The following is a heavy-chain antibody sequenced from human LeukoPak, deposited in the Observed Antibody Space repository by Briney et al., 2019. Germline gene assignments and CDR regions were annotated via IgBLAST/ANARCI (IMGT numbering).Heavy chain of an antibody. CDR2: IRYDGSNK. J-gene: IGHJ4*02. V-gene: IGHV3-30*02. Sequence: GGSLRLSCAASGFTFSSYGMHWVRQAPGKGLEWVAFIRYDGSNKYYADSVKVRFTISRDNSKNTLYLQMNSLRAEDTAVYYCAKDYGSGSSYDYWGQGTLVTVSS. D-gene: IGHD3-10*01. CDR3: AKDYGSGSSYDY. CDR1: GFTFSSYG.